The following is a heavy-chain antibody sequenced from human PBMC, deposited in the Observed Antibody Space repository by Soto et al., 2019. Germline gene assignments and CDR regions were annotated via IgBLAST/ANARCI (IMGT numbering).Heavy chain of an antibody. CDR1: GYTFTSYG. J-gene: IGHJ4*02. V-gene: IGHV1-18*01. Sequence: ASVKVSCKASGYTFTSYGISWVRQAPGQGLEWMGWISAYNGNTNYAQKLQGRVTMSTDTSTSTAYKELRSLRSDDTAVYYCARDTTTVTMPLTVRGVAKFDYWGQGTLVTVSS. CDR2: ISAYNGNT. CDR3: ARDTTTVTMPLTVRGVAKFDY. D-gene: IGHD4-17*01.